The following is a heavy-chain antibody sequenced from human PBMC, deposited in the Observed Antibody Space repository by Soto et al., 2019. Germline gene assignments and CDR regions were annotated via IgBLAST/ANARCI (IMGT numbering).Heavy chain of an antibody. Sequence: GVSLRLSFPASEFSFSNYAMRCVLEFLIKKIKRMAVISSDGIRKYYADSVRGRFTISRDNSKNTLFLQMNSLRVEDSAVYYCATHMGYISAAGVFDYWGQGTLVTVSS. CDR2: ISSDGIRK. CDR3: ATHMGYISAAGVFDY. D-gene: IGHD6-13*01. J-gene: IGHJ4*02. CDR1: EFSFSNYA. V-gene: IGHV3-30*01.